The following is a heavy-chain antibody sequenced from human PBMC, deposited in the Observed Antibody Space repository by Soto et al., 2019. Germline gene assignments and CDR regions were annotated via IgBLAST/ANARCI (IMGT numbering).Heavy chain of an antibody. V-gene: IGHV1-3*01. CDR1: GYTFTSYA. CDR3: ARGRVVGATTVDY. Sequence: ASVKVSCKASGYTFTSYAMHWVRQAPGQRLEWMGWINAGNGNTKYSQKFQGRVTITRDTSASTAYMELSSLRSEDTAVYYCARGRVVGATTVDYWGQGTLVTVSS. CDR2: INAGNGNT. D-gene: IGHD1-26*01. J-gene: IGHJ4*02.